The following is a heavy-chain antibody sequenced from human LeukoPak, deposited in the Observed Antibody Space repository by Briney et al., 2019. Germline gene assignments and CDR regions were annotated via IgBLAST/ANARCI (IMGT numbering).Heavy chain of an antibody. V-gene: IGHV1-2*02. Sequence: GASVRVSCKASGYTFTGYYMHWVRQAPGQGLEWMGWINPNSGGTNYAQKFQGRVTMTRDTSISTAYMELRSLRSDDTAVYYCARDIQSSPPIVVVPAGFDPWGQGTLVTVSS. D-gene: IGHD2-2*01. CDR2: INPNSGGT. J-gene: IGHJ5*02. CDR3: ARDIQSSPPIVVVPAGFDP. CDR1: GYTFTGYY.